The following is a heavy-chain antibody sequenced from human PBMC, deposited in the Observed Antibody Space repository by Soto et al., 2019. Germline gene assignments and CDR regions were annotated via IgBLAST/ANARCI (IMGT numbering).Heavy chain of an antibody. J-gene: IGHJ4*02. V-gene: IGHV4-59*12. CDR1: RGSITAYH. CDR3: ARVFYTDSGGYPRPIFDS. CDR2: IYCGGAT. Sequence: SETLSLTCIVSRGSITAYHWSWIRQSPGKGLEWIGYIYCGGATSYTPSLESRVTMSLDTSKNHFSLELTSVTAADTALYYCARVFYTDSGGYPRPIFDSWVPGTLVTVSS. D-gene: IGHD2-15*01.